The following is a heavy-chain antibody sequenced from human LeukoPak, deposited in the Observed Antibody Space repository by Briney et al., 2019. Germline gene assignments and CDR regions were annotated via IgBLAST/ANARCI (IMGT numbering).Heavy chain of an antibody. V-gene: IGHV3-15*01. CDR3: TTFDYAAFLI. CDR1: GFTSSNAW. CDR2: IKSKTDGGTR. D-gene: IGHD4/OR15-4a*01. Sequence: PGGSLRLSCAVSGFTSSNAWMSWVRQAPGKGLEWFGRIKSKTDGGTRDYAAPVKGRFTISRDDSKNTLYLQMNSLKTEDTAVYYCTTFDYAAFLIWGQGTMVTVSS. J-gene: IGHJ3*02.